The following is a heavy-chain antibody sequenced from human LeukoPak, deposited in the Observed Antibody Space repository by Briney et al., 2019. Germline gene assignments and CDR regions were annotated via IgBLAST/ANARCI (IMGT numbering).Heavy chain of an antibody. Sequence: PSETLSFTCAVYGGSFSGYYWSWIRQPPGKGLEWIGEINRSGRTNYNPSLKSRATISVDTSKNQFSLKLSSVTTADTAVYYCASMEVRSPGRYYYYGMDVWGKEPTETVSS. J-gene: IGHJ6*04. CDR2: INRSGRT. D-gene: IGHD1-26*01. CDR1: GGSFSGYY. CDR3: ASMEVRSPGRYYYYGMDV. V-gene: IGHV4-34*01.